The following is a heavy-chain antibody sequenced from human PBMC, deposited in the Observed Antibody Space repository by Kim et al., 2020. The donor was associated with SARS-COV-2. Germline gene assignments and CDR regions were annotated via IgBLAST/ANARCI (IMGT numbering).Heavy chain of an antibody. J-gene: IGHJ3*02. CDR1: GFTFDDYA. V-gene: IGHV3-9*01. CDR2: ISWNSGSI. Sequence: GGSLRLSCAASGFTFDDYAMHWVRQAPGKGLEWVSGISWNSGSIGYADSVKGRFTISRDNAKNSLYLQMNSLRAEDTALYYCAKDISYVIVGYDILTGYYMGAFDIWGQGTMVTVSS. D-gene: IGHD3-9*01. CDR3: AKDISYVIVGYDILTGYYMGAFDI.